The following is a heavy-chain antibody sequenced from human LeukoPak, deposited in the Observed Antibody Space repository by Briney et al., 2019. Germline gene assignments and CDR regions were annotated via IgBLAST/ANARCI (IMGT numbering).Heavy chain of an antibody. Sequence: SGGSLRLSCVASGFIFSDYSMDWVRQAPGKGLEWVSSISSSSAYIFYSDSVKGRFTISRDNAQSSLYLQMNSLRAGDTAVYYCARGRGVGATALDYWGQGTLVTVSS. J-gene: IGHJ4*02. CDR1: GFIFSDYS. CDR2: ISSSSAYI. V-gene: IGHV3-21*06. CDR3: ARGRGVGATALDY. D-gene: IGHD1-26*01.